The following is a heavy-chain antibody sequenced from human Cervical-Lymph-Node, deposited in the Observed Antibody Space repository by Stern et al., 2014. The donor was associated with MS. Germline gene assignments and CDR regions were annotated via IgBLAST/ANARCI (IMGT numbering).Heavy chain of an antibody. V-gene: IGHV4-61*02. CDR1: GDSISSTRYF. CDR3: ARYGEPYDHTTPHSLDI. Sequence: QLQLQESGPGLVTPSQTLSLSCTVSGDSISSTRYFWNWIRQPAGKRLEWLGRIYSNGHTDYNPSLSSRVTMSPDPSKTKFSLKLPSVTAADTAVYYCARYGEPYDHTTPHSLDIWSQGTVVTVSS. J-gene: IGHJ3*02. CDR2: IYSNGHT. D-gene: IGHD3-16*01.